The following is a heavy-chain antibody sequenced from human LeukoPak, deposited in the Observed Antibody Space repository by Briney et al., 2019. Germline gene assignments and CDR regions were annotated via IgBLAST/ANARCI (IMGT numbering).Heavy chain of an antibody. CDR2: IRDSGGST. V-gene: IGHV3-23*01. CDR1: GFSFSSYA. J-gene: IGHJ4*02. Sequence: PGGSLRLSCAASGFSFSSYAMSWVRQAPGKGLEWVSAIRDSGGSTYYADSVKGRFTISRDNSQNTLYLQMNSLRAEDTAIYYCAKAGDATSSGGSFDSRGQGALVTVSS. D-gene: IGHD3-16*01. CDR3: AKAGDATSSGGSFDS.